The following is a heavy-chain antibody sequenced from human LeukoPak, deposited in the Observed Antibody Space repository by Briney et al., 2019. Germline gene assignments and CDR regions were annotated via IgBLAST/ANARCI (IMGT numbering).Heavy chain of an antibody. J-gene: IGHJ4*02. CDR3: AKGTDIVVVVAADLGPDY. CDR2: ISGSGGST. V-gene: IGHV3-23*01. Sequence: GGSLRLSCAASGFTSSSYAMSWVRQAPGKGLEWVSAISGSGGSTYYADSVKGRFTISRDNSKDTLYLQMNSLRAEDTAVYYCAKGTDIVVVVAADLGPDYWSQGTLVTVSS. CDR1: GFTSSSYA. D-gene: IGHD2-15*01.